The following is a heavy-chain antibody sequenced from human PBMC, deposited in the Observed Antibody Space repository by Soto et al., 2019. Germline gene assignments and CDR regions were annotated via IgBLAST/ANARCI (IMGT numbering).Heavy chain of an antibody. CDR3: ARGMLGGYDPISYYYYMDV. CDR1: GFTFSSYG. Sequence: GGSLRLSCAASGFTFSSYGMHWVRQAPGKGLEWVAVIWYDGSNKYYADSVKGRFTISRDNSKNTLYLQMNSLRAEDTAVYYCARGMLGGYDPISYYYYMDVWGKGTTVTVSS. V-gene: IGHV3-33*01. CDR2: IWYDGSNK. D-gene: IGHD5-12*01. J-gene: IGHJ6*03.